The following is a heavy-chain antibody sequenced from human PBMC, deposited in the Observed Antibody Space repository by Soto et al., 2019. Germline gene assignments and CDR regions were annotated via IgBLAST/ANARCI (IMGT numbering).Heavy chain of an antibody. V-gene: IGHV4-59*01. J-gene: IGHJ4*02. CDR2: IHNGRTT. CDR3: ARTLSGGFDY. Sequence: PSETLSLTCTVSGDSLTRNYWSWIRQSPGKGLEWLAFIHNGRTTNYNPSLVGRVSISVDTSKSQLSLNLNSVTAADTAVYYCARTLSGGFDYWGQGTPVTVSS. CDR1: GDSLTRNY.